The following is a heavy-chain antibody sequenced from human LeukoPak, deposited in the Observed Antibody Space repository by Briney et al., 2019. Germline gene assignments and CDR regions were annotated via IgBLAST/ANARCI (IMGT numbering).Heavy chain of an antibody. CDR2: INPNSGGT. Sequence: ASVKVSRKASGYTFTDYYIHWVRQAPGQGLEWMGWINPNSGGTKYAQKFQGRVTMTRDTSISLAYMELSRLRSDDTAVYYCARDTARITIFGVAKYMDVWGKGTTVTVSS. V-gene: IGHV1-2*02. CDR1: GYTFTDYY. J-gene: IGHJ6*03. CDR3: ARDTARITIFGVAKYMDV. D-gene: IGHD3-3*01.